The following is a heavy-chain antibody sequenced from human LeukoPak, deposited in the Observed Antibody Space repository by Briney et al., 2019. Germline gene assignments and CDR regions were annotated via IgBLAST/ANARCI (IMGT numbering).Heavy chain of an antibody. Sequence: SETRSLPCTVFGGSFSGYYWSWIRQPPDKGLEWIGEINPSGSTNYNPSLKTRVTISTDTSKNHFSLNLNSVTAADTGVYYCVRGSRVYCGGDCYYYWGQGTLVSVSS. CDR2: INPSGST. D-gene: IGHD2-21*02. CDR1: GGSFSGYY. V-gene: IGHV4-34*01. CDR3: VRGSRVYCGGDCYYY. J-gene: IGHJ4*02.